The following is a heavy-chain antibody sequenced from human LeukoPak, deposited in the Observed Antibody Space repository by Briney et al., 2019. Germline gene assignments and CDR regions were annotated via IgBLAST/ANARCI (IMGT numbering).Heavy chain of an antibody. CDR1: GDTLNNYS. CDR3: ARGYSRWSIPTSSYYYRMDL. D-gene: IGHD6-13*01. CDR2: IIPIFSTA. J-gene: IGHJ6*02. V-gene: IGHV1-69*13. Sequence: PVKVSCKASGDTLNNYSISWVRQAPGQGLEWMGGIIPIFSTANYAQKFQGRVTITADESTNTAYMELSSLTSDDTAVYYCARGYSRWSIPTSSYYYRMDLWGQGTTVAVSS.